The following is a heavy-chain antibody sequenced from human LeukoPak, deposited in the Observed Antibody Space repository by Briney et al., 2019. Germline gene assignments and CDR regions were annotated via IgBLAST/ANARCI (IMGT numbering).Heavy chain of an antibody. Sequence: GASVKVSCKASGYTFTGYYMHWVRQAPGQGLEWMGWINPNSGGTNYAQKFQGRVTMTRDTSISTAYMELSRLRSDDTAVYYCASLVLAATQNFDYWGQGTLVTVSS. CDR2: INPNSGGT. J-gene: IGHJ4*02. CDR1: GYTFTGYY. D-gene: IGHD2-2*01. CDR3: ASLVLAATQNFDY. V-gene: IGHV1-2*02.